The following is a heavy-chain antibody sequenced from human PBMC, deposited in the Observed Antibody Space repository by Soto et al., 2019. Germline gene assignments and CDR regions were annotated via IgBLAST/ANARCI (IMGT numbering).Heavy chain of an antibody. CDR2: ISGSGGST. Sequence: EVQLLESGGGLVQPGGSLRLSCAASGFTFSSYAMSWVRQAPGKGLEWVSAISGSGGSTYYADSVKGRFTISRDNSKNTLYLQMNSLRAEDTAVYYCADAGYSSGWDVQGPGDYWGQGTLVTVSS. CDR3: ADAGYSSGWDVQGPGDY. CDR1: GFTFSSYA. D-gene: IGHD6-19*01. V-gene: IGHV3-23*01. J-gene: IGHJ4*02.